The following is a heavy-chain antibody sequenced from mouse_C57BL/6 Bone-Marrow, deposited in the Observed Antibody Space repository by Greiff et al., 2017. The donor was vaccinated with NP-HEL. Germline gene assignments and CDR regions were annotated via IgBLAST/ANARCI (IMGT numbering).Heavy chain of an antibody. V-gene: IGHV1-19*01. CDR3: ARWLAWFAY. CDR2: INPYNGGT. D-gene: IGHD2-2*01. CDR1: GYTFTDYY. J-gene: IGHJ3*01. Sequence: EVQLQQSGPVLVKPGASVKMSCKASGYTFTDYYMNWVKQSPGKSLEWIGVINPYNGGTSYNQKFKGKATLTVDTSSSTAYMVLSSLTSEDSTVYYCARWLAWFAYWGQGTLVTVSA.